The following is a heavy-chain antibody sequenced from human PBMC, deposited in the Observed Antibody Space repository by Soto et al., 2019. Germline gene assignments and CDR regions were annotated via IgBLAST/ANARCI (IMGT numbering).Heavy chain of an antibody. D-gene: IGHD6-19*01. CDR3: ARDQGQWLANFDY. CDR1: GGSVSSGSYY. V-gene: IGHV4-61*01. Sequence: SETLSLTCTVSGGSVSSGSYYWSWIRQPPGKGLEWIGYIYHSGSTNYNPSLKSRVTISVDTSKNQFSLKLSSVTAADTAVYYCARDQGQWLANFDYWGQGTLVTVSS. CDR2: IYHSGST. J-gene: IGHJ4*02.